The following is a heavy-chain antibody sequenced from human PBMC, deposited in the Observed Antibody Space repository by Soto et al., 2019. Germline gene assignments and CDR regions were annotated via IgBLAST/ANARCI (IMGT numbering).Heavy chain of an antibody. Sequence: GGSLRLSCAASGFTFSSYWMHWVRQAPGKGLVWVSRINSDGSSTSYADSVKGRFTISRDNAKNTLYLQMNSLRAEDTAVYYCARGHCSSTSCFGPLYYYYYMDVWGKGTTVTVSS. CDR3: ARGHCSSTSCFGPLYYYYYMDV. D-gene: IGHD2-2*01. V-gene: IGHV3-74*01. CDR1: GFTFSSYW. CDR2: INSDGSST. J-gene: IGHJ6*03.